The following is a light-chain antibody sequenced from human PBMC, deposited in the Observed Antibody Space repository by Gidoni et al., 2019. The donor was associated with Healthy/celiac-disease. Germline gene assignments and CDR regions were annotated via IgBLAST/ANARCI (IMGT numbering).Light chain of an antibody. J-gene: IGKJ1*01. CDR1: QIVSSSY. CDR2: GAS. V-gene: IGKV3-20*01. CDR3: QQYGSSPTT. Sequence: EIVLTQSPGTLSLSPGERATLSCRASQIVSSSYLAWYQQKPGQAPRLLIYGASSRAPGIPDRFSGSGSGTDFTLTISRLEPEDFAVYYCQQYGSSPTTFGQGTKVEIK.